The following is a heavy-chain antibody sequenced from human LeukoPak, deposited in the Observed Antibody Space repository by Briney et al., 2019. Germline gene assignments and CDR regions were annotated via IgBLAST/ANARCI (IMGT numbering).Heavy chain of an antibody. J-gene: IGHJ4*02. Sequence: SETLSLTCTVSGGSISSGGYYWSWIRQHPGKGLKWIGYIYYSGSTYYNPSLKSRVTISVDTSKNQFSLKLSSVTAADTAVYYCASRRDGYNFGYFDYWGQGTLVTVSS. D-gene: IGHD5-24*01. V-gene: IGHV4-31*03. CDR3: ASRRDGYNFGYFDY. CDR1: GGSISSGGYY. CDR2: IYYSGST.